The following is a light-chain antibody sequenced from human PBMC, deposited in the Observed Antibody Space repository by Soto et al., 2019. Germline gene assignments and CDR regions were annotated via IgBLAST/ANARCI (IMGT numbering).Light chain of an antibody. V-gene: IGLV2-14*01. Sequence: QSALTQPASVSGSPGQSFTVSCTGTSSDIGGYIFVSWYQQHPGKAPKLMIYDINNRPSGVSKRFSGSKSGNTASLTISGLQAEDEADYYCVSYTARSSYVFGTGTKLTVL. CDR1: SSDIGGYIF. J-gene: IGLJ1*01. CDR2: DIN. CDR3: VSYTARSSYV.